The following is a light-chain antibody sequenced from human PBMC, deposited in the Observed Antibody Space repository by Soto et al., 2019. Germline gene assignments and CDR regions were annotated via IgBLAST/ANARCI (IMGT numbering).Light chain of an antibody. CDR1: QSINSRY. Sequence: EIVLTQSPGTLSLSPGERATLSCRASQSINSRYLAWYQQKPGQAPRLLIYGASSRATGIPDRFSGSGSGTDFTLTISRLEPEDFAVYYCQQCVRSPGLTFGPGTIVDIK. V-gene: IGKV3-20*01. CDR2: GAS. CDR3: QQCVRSPGLT. J-gene: IGKJ3*01.